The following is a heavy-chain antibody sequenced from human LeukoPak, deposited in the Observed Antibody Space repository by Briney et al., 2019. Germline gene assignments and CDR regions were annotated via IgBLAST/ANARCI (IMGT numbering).Heavy chain of an antibody. CDR2: IYYSGST. D-gene: IGHD5-18*01. J-gene: IGHJ6*03. V-gene: IGHV4-59*01. Sequence: PSETLSLTCTVSGGSISSYYWSWIRQPPGKGLEWIGYIYYSGSTNYNPSLKSRVTISVDTSKNQFSLKLSSVTAADTAVYYCARVLVPRGYGGWYYYYYMDVWGKGTTVTVSS. CDR1: GGSISSYY. CDR3: ARVLVPRGYGGWYYYYYMDV.